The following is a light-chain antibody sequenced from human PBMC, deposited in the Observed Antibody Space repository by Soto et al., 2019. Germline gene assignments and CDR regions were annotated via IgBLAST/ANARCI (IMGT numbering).Light chain of an antibody. Sequence: DIQMTQSPSSLSASVGDRATIICRASQDIRNNLGWFQQKPGKAPKRLIYAASSLESGVPSRFSGSGSGTEFTLTISSLQPEDFASYYCQQHNSFPYTFGQGTKLETK. CDR3: QQHNSFPYT. V-gene: IGKV1-17*01. J-gene: IGKJ2*01. CDR2: AAS. CDR1: QDIRNN.